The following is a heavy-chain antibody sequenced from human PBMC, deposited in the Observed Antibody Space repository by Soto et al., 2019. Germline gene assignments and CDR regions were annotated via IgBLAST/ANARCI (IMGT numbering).Heavy chain of an antibody. CDR3: ARRERYYGSPSWFDP. D-gene: IGHD3-16*01. CDR2: VYHNENT. Sequence: SETLSLTYTVSGGSINDFAYYWGWIRQPPGKGLEWIGTVYHNENTYYNPSLKSRVTISVDTAKNQFSLNLRSVTAADTAIYFCARRERYYGSPSWFDPWGQGALVTVSS. CDR1: GGSINDFAYY. J-gene: IGHJ5*02. V-gene: IGHV4-39*01.